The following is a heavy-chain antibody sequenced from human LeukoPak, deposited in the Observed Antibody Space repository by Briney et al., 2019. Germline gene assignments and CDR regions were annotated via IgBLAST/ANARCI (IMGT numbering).Heavy chain of an antibody. V-gene: IGHV4-34*01. CDR3: ASERKELPRFFDH. D-gene: IGHD1-7*01. CDR1: GGSFSGYY. Sequence: PSETLSLTCAVYGGSFSGYYWSWIRQPPGKGLEWIGEINHSGSTNYNPSLKSRVTISVDMSKNQLSLKLSSVAAADTAVYHCASERKELPRFFDHLGQGNLVNGSS. J-gene: IGHJ4*01. CDR2: INHSGST.